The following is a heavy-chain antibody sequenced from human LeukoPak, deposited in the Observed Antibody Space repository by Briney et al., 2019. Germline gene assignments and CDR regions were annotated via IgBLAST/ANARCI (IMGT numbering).Heavy chain of an antibody. CDR1: GYTFTSYD. J-gene: IGHJ4*02. CDR3: ARGSATVVMRGGFDY. V-gene: IGHV1-18*01. Sequence: GASVKVSCKASGYTFTSYDINWVRQATGQGLEWMGWISAYNGNTNYAQKLQGRVTMTTDTSTSTAYMELRGLRSDDTAVYYCARGSATVVMRGGFDYWGQGTLVTVSS. D-gene: IGHD4-23*01. CDR2: ISAYNGNT.